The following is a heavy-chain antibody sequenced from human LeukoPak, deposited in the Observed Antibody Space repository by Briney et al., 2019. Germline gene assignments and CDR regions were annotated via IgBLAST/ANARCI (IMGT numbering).Heavy chain of an antibody. V-gene: IGHV4-34*01. Sequence: SETLSLTCVVSGGSFSSCCWRWIRQPPGKGLEWVGEINHSGSANHNPSLKSRVTMSVDTSKNQVSLKLSSVTAADTAVYYCARERIAAPYYFDYWGQGTLVTVSS. CDR3: ARERIAAPYYFDY. J-gene: IGHJ4*02. CDR1: GGSFSSCC. CDR2: INHSGSA. D-gene: IGHD6-13*01.